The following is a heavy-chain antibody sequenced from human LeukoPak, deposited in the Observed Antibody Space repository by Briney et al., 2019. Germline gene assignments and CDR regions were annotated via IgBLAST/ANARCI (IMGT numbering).Heavy chain of an antibody. V-gene: IGHV3-48*04. J-gene: IGHJ4*02. D-gene: IGHD3-10*01. CDR2: ISSSPSTI. CDR1: GFTFSTYS. CDR3: VLNYGSGSYYLPL. Sequence: GGSLRLSCAASGFTFSTYSMNWVRQAPGKGLEWVSFISSSPSTIYYADSVKGRFTISSDNAKNSLYLQMNSLRAEDTAVYYCVLNYGSGSYYLPLWGQGTLVTVSS.